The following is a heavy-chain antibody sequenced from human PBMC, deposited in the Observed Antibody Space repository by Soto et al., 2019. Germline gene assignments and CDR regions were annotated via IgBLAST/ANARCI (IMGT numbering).Heavy chain of an antibody. Sequence: PSETLSLTCAVYGGSFWTDDWSWIRQPPGKGLEWIGEINPSGGTYYNPSLKSRVTISVDTSKNQFTLKLISVTAADTAVYYCAVVDSTGNWFDPWGEGALVTVSS. D-gene: IGHD6-25*01. V-gene: IGHV4-34*01. CDR3: AVVDSTGNWFDP. CDR1: GGSFWTDD. CDR2: INPSGGT. J-gene: IGHJ5*02.